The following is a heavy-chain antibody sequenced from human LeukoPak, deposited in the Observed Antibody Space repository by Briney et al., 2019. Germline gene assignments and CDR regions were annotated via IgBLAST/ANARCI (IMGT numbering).Heavy chain of an antibody. J-gene: IGHJ3*02. CDR1: GYTFTGYY. Sequence: ASMKVSCKASGYTFTGYYMHWVRQAPGQGLEWMGWINPNSGGTNYAQKFQGWVTMTRDTSISTAYMELSRLRSDDTAVYYCARDRFGTTDAFDIWGQGTMVTVSS. D-gene: IGHD3-10*01. V-gene: IGHV1-2*04. CDR3: ARDRFGTTDAFDI. CDR2: INPNSGGT.